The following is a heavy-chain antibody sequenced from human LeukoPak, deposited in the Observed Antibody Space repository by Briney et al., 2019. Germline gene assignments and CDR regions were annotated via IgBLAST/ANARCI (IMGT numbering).Heavy chain of an antibody. CDR2: ISYDGSNE. D-gene: IGHD6-19*01. CDR3: ARAEGSPYSSGWYPI. CDR1: GFTFSRYA. V-gene: IGHV3-30-3*01. J-gene: IGHJ3*02. Sequence: GRSLRLFCAASGFTFSRYAMHWVRQAPGKGLEWVAVISYDGSNEYYADSVKGRFTISRDNSKNTLYLQMNSLRAEDTAVYYCARAEGSPYSSGWYPIWGQGTMVTVSS.